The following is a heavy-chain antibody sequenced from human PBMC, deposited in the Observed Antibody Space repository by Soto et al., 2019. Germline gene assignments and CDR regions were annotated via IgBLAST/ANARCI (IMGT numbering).Heavy chain of an antibody. D-gene: IGHD6-13*01. Sequence: GGSLRLSCAASGFTFSSYGMHWVRQAPGKGLEWVAVIWYDGSNKYYADSVKGRFTISRDNSKNTLYLQMNSLRAEDTAVYYCAGVPIGYSSSWYFDYWGQGTLVTVSS. V-gene: IGHV3-33*01. J-gene: IGHJ4*02. CDR2: IWYDGSNK. CDR1: GFTFSSYG. CDR3: AGVPIGYSSSWYFDY.